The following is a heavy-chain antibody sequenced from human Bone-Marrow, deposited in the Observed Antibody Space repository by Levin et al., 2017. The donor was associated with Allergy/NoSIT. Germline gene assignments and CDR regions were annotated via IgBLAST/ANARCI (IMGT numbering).Heavy chain of an antibody. Sequence: GGSLRLSCAASGFTFNTYSMNWVRQAPGKGLEWISFISSGSNPIYYADSVKGRFTISRDNGKNSLYLQMNSLRYADTAVYYCASDDMPSCSGHYGLDGGGQGTTVTVSS. D-gene: IGHD2-2*01. CDR1: GFTFNTYS. CDR3: ASDDMPSCSGHYGLDG. J-gene: IGHJ6*02. CDR2: ISSGSNPI. V-gene: IGHV3-48*02.